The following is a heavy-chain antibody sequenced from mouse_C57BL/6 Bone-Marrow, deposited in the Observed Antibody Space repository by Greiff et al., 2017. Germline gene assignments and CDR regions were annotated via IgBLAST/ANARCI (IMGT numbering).Heavy chain of an antibody. Sequence: VQLQQSGPGLVQPSQSLSITCTVSGFSLTSYGVHWVRQSPGKGLEWLGVLWSGGSTDSNAAFISRLSISKDNSKSQVFFKMNSLQAVDTAIYNWARGMWAWFAYWGQGSLVTVS. V-gene: IGHV2-2*01. CDR3: ARGMWAWFAY. CDR2: LWSGGST. CDR1: GFSLTSYG. J-gene: IGHJ3*01.